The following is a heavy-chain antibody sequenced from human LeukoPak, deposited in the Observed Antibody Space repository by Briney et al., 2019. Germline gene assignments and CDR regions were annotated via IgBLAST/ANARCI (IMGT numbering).Heavy chain of an antibody. Sequence: GGSLRLSCSASGFTFSSHAMSWVRQAPGRGLEWVSTISSSGGSTNYADSVKGRFTISRDNSKNTLYLRLNSLRAEDTAVYYCAKGKGGSIMIAFGGVIASDYWGQGTLVTVSS. J-gene: IGHJ4*02. CDR3: AKGKGGSIMIAFGGVIASDY. CDR2: ISSSGGST. V-gene: IGHV3-23*01. D-gene: IGHD3-16*02. CDR1: GFTFSSHA.